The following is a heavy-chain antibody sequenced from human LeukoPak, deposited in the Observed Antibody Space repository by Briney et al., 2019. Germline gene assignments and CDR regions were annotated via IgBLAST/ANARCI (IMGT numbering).Heavy chain of an antibody. CDR2: INHSGST. CDR1: GGTFSGYY. D-gene: IGHD2-15*01. V-gene: IGHV4-34*01. Sequence: SETLSLTCAVYGGTFSGYYWSWIRQPPGKGLEWIGEINHSGSTNYNPSLKSRVTISVDTSKNQFSLKLSSVTAADTAVYYCASIVVVVAARSGVLDPWGQGTLVTVSS. CDR3: ASIVVVVAARSGVLDP. J-gene: IGHJ5*02.